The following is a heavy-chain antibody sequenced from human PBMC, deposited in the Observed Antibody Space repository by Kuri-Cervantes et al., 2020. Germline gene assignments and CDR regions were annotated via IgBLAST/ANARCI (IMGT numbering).Heavy chain of an antibody. V-gene: IGHV3-11*01. CDR1: GFTFSDYY. CDR2: ISSSGSTI. CDR3: ASHLAGKTLPVPADRAAGKEEVDY. J-gene: IGHJ4*02. Sequence: GESLKISCAASGFTFSDYYMSWIRQAPGKGLEWVSYISSSGSTIYYADSVKGRFTISRDNAKNSLYLQMNSLRAEDTAVYYCASHLAGKTLPVPADRAAGKEEVDYWGQGTLVTVSS. D-gene: IGHD6-13*01.